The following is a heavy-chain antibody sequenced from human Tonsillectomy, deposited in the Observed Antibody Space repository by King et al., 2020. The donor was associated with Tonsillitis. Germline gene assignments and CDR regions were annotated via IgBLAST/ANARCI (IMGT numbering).Heavy chain of an antibody. CDR1: GYTFTAYY. D-gene: IGHD4-11*01. CDR2: INPTTGAT. V-gene: IGHV1-2*02. Sequence: VQLVESGAEVKKPGASVKVACRASGYTFTAYYVHWVRQAPGQGLEWMGWINPTTGATIYAQKFQDRVTMTRDTSITTAYMELSRLRADDTAVYFCAREIATVTVKYFDYWGQGTLVTVSS. J-gene: IGHJ4*02. CDR3: AREIATVTVKYFDY.